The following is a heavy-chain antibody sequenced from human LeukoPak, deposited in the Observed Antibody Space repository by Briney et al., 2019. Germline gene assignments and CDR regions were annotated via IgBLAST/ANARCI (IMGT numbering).Heavy chain of an antibody. Sequence: ASVKVSCKASGYTFTSYDINWVRQATGQGLEWMGWMNPNSGNTGYAQKFQGRVTITRNTSISTAYMELSSLRSEDTAVYYCARDRIAAASHLYYFDYWGQGTLVTVSS. CDR2: MNPNSGNT. CDR1: GYTFTSYD. J-gene: IGHJ4*02. CDR3: ARDRIAAASHLYYFDY. D-gene: IGHD6-13*01. V-gene: IGHV1-8*03.